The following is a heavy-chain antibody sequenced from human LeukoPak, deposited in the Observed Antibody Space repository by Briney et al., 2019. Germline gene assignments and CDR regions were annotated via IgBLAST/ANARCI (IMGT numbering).Heavy chain of an antibody. D-gene: IGHD3-22*01. CDR2: ISGSGGST. CDR3: AKAEGITMIVVVITPFDY. J-gene: IGHJ4*02. CDR1: GSTFSSYA. V-gene: IGHV3-23*01. Sequence: GGSLRLSCAASGSTFSSYAMSWVRQTPGKGLEWVSAISGSGGSTYYADSVKGRFTISRDNSKNTLYLQMNSLRAEDTAVYYCAKAEGITMIVVVITPFDYWGQGTLVTVSS.